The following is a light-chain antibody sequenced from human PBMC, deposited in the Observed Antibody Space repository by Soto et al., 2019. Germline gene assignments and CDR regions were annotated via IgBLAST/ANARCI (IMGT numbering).Light chain of an antibody. CDR3: QQINSYPLS. J-gene: IGKJ4*01. CDR1: QDISSY. CDR2: GAH. Sequence: DIQLTQSPSXLSASVGDRVTITCRASQDISSYLAWYQQKPGRAPELLIHGAHSLHSGVPSRFSGSGSGTEFSLTISSLQPEDFATYYCQQINSYPLSFGGGTKVDSK. V-gene: IGKV1-9*01.